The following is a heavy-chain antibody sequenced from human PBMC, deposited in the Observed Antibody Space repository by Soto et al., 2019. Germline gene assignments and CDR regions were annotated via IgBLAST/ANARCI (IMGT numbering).Heavy chain of an antibody. CDR2: VNPNRSMS. D-gene: IGHD3-10*01. Sequence: SVQVSCKASCDTFSVSTINGVRRPPGLGREWMGRVNPNRSMSNYAQKFQARVTMTADKPTSTAYIELRSLRSEDTAFDYCATSYGSGYRAFEYWGQGALVTVSS. CDR1: CDTFSVST. J-gene: IGHJ4*02. V-gene: IGHV1-69*02. CDR3: ATSYGSGYRAFEY.